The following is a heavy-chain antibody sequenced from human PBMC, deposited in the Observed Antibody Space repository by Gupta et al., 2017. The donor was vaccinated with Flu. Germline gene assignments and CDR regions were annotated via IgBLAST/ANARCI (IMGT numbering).Heavy chain of an antibody. D-gene: IGHD3-10*01. CDR2: FYYSGSS. Sequence: QLQLQESGPGLVKPSETLSLTCTVSGDSISSSDYYWGWIRQPPGKGLEWIGSFYYSGSSYYSPSLTGRVTISVDRSKNQFSLKLTSVTAADTAIYYCARHAISMIRASAFDPWGQGTLVTVSS. J-gene: IGHJ5*02. CDR1: GDSISSSDYY. V-gene: IGHV4-39*01. CDR3: ARHAISMIRASAFDP.